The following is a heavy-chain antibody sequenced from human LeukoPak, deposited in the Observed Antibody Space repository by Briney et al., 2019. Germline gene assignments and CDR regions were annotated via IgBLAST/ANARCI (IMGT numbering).Heavy chain of an antibody. J-gene: IGHJ6*02. D-gene: IGHD5-18*01. CDR3: AKDLRVDTAMVISYYYYGMDV. Sequence: GGSLRLSCAASGSTFSSYAMSWVRQAPGKGLEWVSAISGSGGSTYYADSVKGRFTISRDNSKNTLYLQMNSLRAEDTAVYYCAKDLRVDTAMVISYYYYGMDVWGQGTTVTVSS. CDR2: ISGSGGST. V-gene: IGHV3-23*01. CDR1: GSTFSSYA.